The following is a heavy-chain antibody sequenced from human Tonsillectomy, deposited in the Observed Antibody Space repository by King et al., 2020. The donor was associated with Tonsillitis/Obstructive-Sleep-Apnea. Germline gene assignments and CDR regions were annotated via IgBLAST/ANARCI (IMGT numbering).Heavy chain of an antibody. J-gene: IGHJ6*03. Sequence: VQLVESGGGVVQPGRSLRLSCAASGFTFSSYAMHWVRQAPGKGLEWVAVISYDGSNKYYADSVRGRFTISRGNSKNSLYLQMNSLRAEDTAVYYCVRTVINYMDVWGKGTTVTVSS. V-gene: IGHV3-30*01. CDR3: VRTVINYMDV. CDR2: ISYDGSNK. D-gene: IGHD4-23*01. CDR1: GFTFSSYA.